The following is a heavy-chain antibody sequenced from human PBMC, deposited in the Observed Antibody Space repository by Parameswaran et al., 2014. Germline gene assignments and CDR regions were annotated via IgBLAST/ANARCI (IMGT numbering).Heavy chain of an antibody. V-gene: IGHV1-2*06. CDR3: ARGMTTDPYYFDY. CDR2: INPNSGGT. J-gene: IGHJ4*02. D-gene: IGHD4-11*01. CDR1: GYTFTGYY. Sequence: ASVKVSCKASGYTFTGYYMHWVRQAPGQGLEWMGRINPNSGGTNYAQKFQGRVTMTRDTSISTAYMELSRLRSDDTAVYYCARGMTTDPYYFDYWGQGTLVTVSS.